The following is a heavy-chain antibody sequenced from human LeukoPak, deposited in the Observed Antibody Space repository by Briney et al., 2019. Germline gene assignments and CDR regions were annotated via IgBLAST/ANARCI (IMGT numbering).Heavy chain of an antibody. J-gene: IGHJ6*02. D-gene: IGHD3-22*01. CDR1: RFTFSNYA. V-gene: IGHV3-23*01. CDR3: ARDPFDYYDSSSYYYYGMDV. CDR2: ISDSGVNT. Sequence: TGGSLRLSCAASRFTFSNYAMSWVRQAPGKGLEWVSAISDSGVNTFYADSVKGRFTISRDNSKNTLYLQMNSLRAEDTAVYYCARDPFDYYDSSSYYYYGMDVWGQGTTVTVSS.